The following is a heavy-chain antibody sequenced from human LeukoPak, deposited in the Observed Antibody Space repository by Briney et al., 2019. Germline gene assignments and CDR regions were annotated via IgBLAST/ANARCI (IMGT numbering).Heavy chain of an antibody. CDR2: IYYSGCT. Sequence: SETLSLTCTVSGGSISSYYWSWIRQPPGKGLEWIGYIYYSGCTNYNPSLKSRVTISVDTSKNQFSLKLSSVTAADTAVYYCARDDRAAAGALGYWGQGTLVTVSS. D-gene: IGHD6-13*01. CDR3: ARDDRAAAGALGY. J-gene: IGHJ4*02. CDR1: GGSISSYY. V-gene: IGHV4-59*01.